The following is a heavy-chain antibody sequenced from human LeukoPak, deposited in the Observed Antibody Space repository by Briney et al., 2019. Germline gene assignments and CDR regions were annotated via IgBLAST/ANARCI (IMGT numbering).Heavy chain of an antibody. J-gene: IGHJ4*02. V-gene: IGHV3-30-3*02. CDR3: AKGSTMYTAYYFDY. D-gene: IGHD3-10*02. CDR1: GFTFSGYP. CDR2: ISYDGSNK. Sequence: GGSLRLSCAASGFTFSGYPIHWVRQAPGKGLEWVAVISYDGSNKYYADSVKGRFTISRDNSKNTLYVQMNSLRAEDTAVYYCAKGSTMYTAYYFDYWGQGTLVTVSS.